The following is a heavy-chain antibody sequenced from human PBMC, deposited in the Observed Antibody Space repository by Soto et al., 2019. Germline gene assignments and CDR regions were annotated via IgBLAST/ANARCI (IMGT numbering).Heavy chain of an antibody. J-gene: IGHJ6*03. CDR1: GGSISSYY. D-gene: IGHD3-16*01. V-gene: IGHV4-59*08. Sequence: SETLSLTCTVSGGSISSYYWSWIRQPPGKGLEWIGYIYYSGSTNYNPSLKSRVTISVDTSKNQFSLKLSSVTAADTAVYYCARSRRPGEYRPRGSYYYMDVWGKGTTVTVSS. CDR2: IYYSGST. CDR3: ARSRRPGEYRPRGSYYYMDV.